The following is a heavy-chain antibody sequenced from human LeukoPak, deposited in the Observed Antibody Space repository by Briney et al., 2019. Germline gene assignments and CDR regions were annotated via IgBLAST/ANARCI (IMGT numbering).Heavy chain of an antibody. CDR3: ARDRDGYNRDAFDI. D-gene: IGHD5-24*01. Sequence: KPSETLSLTCTVSGGSINTYYWTWIRQPPGKGLEWIGSIYHSGSTYYNPSLKSRVTISVDTSKNQFSLKLSSVTAADTAVYYCARDRDGYNRDAFDIWGQGTMVTVSS. CDR1: GGSINTYY. J-gene: IGHJ3*02. V-gene: IGHV4-38-2*02. CDR2: IYHSGST.